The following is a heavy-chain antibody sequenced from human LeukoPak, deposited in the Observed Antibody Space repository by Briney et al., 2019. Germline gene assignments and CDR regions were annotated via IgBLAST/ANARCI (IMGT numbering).Heavy chain of an antibody. D-gene: IGHD2-15*01. CDR3: ARYCSGGSCYLYGMDV. J-gene: IGHJ6*02. CDR2: MNPNSGNT. Sequence: ASVKVSCKASGYTFTSYDINWVRQATGQGLEWMGWMNPNSGNTGYAQKFQGRVTMTRNTSISTACMELSSLRSEDTAVYYCARYCSGGSCYLYGMDVWGQGTTVTVSS. CDR1: GYTFTSYD. V-gene: IGHV1-8*01.